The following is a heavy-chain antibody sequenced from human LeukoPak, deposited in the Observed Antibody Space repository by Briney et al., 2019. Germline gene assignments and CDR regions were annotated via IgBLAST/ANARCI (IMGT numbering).Heavy chain of an antibody. CDR2: IYYSGST. CDR1: GDSISNYY. Sequence: SETLSLTCTVSGDSISNYYWNWFRQPPGKGLEWIGYIYYSGSTNYNPSLKSRVTISVDTSKNQFTLKLSSVTAADTAVYYCARHAEDDYYYYGMDVWGQGTTVTVSS. CDR3: ARHAEDDYYYYGMDV. V-gene: IGHV4-59*08. J-gene: IGHJ6*02.